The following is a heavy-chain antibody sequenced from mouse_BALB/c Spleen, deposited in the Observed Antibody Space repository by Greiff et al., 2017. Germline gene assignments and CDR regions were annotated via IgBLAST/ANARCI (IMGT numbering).Heavy chain of an antibody. D-gene: IGHD2-14*01. CDR1: GFNIKDTY. CDR2: IDPANGNT. V-gene: IGHV14-3*02. Sequence: VQLKESGAELVKPGASVKLSCTASGFNIKDTYMHWVKQRPEQGLEWIGRIDPANGNTKYDPKFQGKATITADTSSNTAYLQLSSLTSEDTAVYYCASDRSYWYFDVWGAGTTVTVSS. CDR3: ASDRSYWYFDV. J-gene: IGHJ1*01.